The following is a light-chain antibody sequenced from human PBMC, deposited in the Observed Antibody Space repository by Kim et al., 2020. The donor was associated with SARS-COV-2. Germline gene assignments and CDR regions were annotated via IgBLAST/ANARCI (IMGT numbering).Light chain of an antibody. CDR3: QQYGSSPLT. J-gene: IGKJ4*01. CDR2: GAS. CDR1: QSVSNSY. Sequence: SPGERATLSCRASQSVSNSYLAWYQQKPGQAPSLLIYGASSRATGIPDRFSGSGSGTDFTFSISRLEPEDFAVYYCQQYGSSPLTFGGGTKVDIK. V-gene: IGKV3-20*01.